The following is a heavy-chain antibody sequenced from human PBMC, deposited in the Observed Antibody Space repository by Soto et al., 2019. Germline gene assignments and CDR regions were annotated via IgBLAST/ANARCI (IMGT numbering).Heavy chain of an antibody. Sequence: QVQLVQSGAEMKKPGASVKVSCKASGYTFTTYGISWVRQAPGQGLEWMGWISAYNGNTHYAQKLQGRVTMTTDTSTSTAYVELRSLRSDDTAVYYCAREHSPSTCDSFDYWGQGPLVTVSS. V-gene: IGHV1-18*04. J-gene: IGHJ4*02. CDR3: AREHSPSTCDSFDY. CDR2: ISAYNGNT. CDR1: GYTFTTYG. D-gene: IGHD3-3*02.